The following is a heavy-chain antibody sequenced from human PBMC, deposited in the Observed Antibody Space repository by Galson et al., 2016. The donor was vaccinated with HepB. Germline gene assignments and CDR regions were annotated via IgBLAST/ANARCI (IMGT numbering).Heavy chain of an antibody. CDR2: IYTTGST. D-gene: IGHD3-16*01. J-gene: IGHJ5*02. CDR3: ARELGS. Sequence: TLSLTCTVSDDSIISDSYHYWSWIRQPVGKGLEWVGLIYTTGSTNYNPSLKSRVTISLDTSKNQFSLELRSVTAADTAIYYCARELGSWGQGTLVTVPS. V-gene: IGHV4-61*02. CDR1: DDSIISDSYHY.